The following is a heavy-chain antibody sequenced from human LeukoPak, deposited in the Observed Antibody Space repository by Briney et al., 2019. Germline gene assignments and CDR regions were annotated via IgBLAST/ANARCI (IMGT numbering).Heavy chain of an antibody. Sequence: PGGSLRLSCAASGFSFSSFGMNWVRQAPGMGLEWVSSISSSSTYIYYADSVKGRFTISRDNAKNSLYLQMNSRRAEDTAVYYCARETGSGNWFDSWGQGTLVTFSS. J-gene: IGHJ5*01. CDR1: GFSFSSFG. CDR2: ISSSSTYI. D-gene: IGHD3-10*01. CDR3: ARETGSGNWFDS. V-gene: IGHV3-21*01.